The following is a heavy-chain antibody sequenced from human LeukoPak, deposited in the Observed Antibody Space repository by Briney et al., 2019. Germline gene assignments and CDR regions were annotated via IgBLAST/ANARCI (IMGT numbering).Heavy chain of an antibody. CDR3: AKPPITFGGVIGNAFDI. CDR1: GFTFSSYA. D-gene: IGHD3-16*02. Sequence: TGGSLRLSCAASGFTFSSYAMSWVRQAPGKGLEWVSAISGSGGSTYYADSVKGRFTISRDNSKNTLYLQMNSLRAEDTAVYYCAKPPITFGGVIGNAFDIWGQGTMVTVSS. V-gene: IGHV3-23*01. CDR2: ISGSGGST. J-gene: IGHJ3*02.